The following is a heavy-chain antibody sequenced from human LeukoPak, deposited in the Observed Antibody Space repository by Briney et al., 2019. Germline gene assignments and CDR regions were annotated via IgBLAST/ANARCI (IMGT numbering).Heavy chain of an antibody. CDR3: ARDGRWEPWYY. Sequence: ASVKVSCKASGYTFTTYYIHWVRQAPGQGLEWMGIINPSGGSTSYAQKFQGRVTMTTDTSTSTAYMELRSLRSDDTAVYYCARDGRWEPWYYWGQGTLVTVSS. CDR2: INPSGGST. D-gene: IGHD1-26*01. J-gene: IGHJ4*02. CDR1: GYTFTTYY. V-gene: IGHV1-46*01.